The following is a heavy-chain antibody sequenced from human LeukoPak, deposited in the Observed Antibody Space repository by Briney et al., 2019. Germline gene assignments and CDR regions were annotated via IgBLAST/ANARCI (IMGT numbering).Heavy chain of an antibody. D-gene: IGHD2-21*01. CDR1: GFTFSVCG. Sequence: GGSLRLSCAASGFTFSVCGMRWVRQAPGKGLVWVSHIDGYGTTANYADSVKGRFTSSRDNAKNTVSLEMHSLRAEDTAVYFCVRDIPGNGWNGMDVWGKGTTVTVSS. V-gene: IGHV3-74*01. J-gene: IGHJ6*04. CDR3: VRDIPGNGWNGMDV. CDR2: IDGYGTTA.